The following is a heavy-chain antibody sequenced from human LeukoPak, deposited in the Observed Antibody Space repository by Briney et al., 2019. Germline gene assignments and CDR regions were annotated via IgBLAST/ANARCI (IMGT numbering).Heavy chain of an antibody. CDR3: ARPYTAMVTGPFDY. V-gene: IGHV5-51*01. J-gene: IGHJ4*02. D-gene: IGHD5-18*01. CDR2: IYPGVSDT. Sequence: GESLKISFKGSGYSFTSYWIGWVRQMPGKGLEWMGIIYPGVSDTRYSPSFQGQVTISADKSISTAYLQWSSLKASDTAMYYCARPYTAMVTGPFDYWGQGTLVTVSS. CDR1: GYSFTSYW.